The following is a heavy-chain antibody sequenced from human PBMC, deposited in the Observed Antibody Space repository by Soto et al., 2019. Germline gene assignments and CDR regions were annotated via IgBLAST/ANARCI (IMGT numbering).Heavy chain of an antibody. CDR2: IYYRGST. CDR3: ARDGREASGMDV. D-gene: IGHD1-26*01. J-gene: IGHJ6*02. CDR1: GGSISNHY. Sequence: PSETLALTCTVSGGSISNHYWSWVRQAPGKGLEWIGHIYYRGSTNYNPSLRSRSTISVDASKSQFSLKLNSVTTADTAVYYCARDGREASGMDVWGQGTKVTVSS. V-gene: IGHV4-59*11.